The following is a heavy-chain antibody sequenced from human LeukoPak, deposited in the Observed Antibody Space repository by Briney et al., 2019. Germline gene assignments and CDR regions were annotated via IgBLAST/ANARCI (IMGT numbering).Heavy chain of an antibody. CDR2: IYPGDSDT. V-gene: IGHV5-51*01. CDR3: ARHATGGAVTTLIDY. D-gene: IGHD4-17*01. J-gene: IGHJ4*02. CDR1: GSRFTSYW. Sequence: TGESLQISCKGSGSRFTSYWIGWVRQMPGEGLEGMGIIYPGDSDTRYSPSFQGQVTISADKSISTAYLQWSSLKASDTAMYYCARHATGGAVTTLIDYWGQGTLVTVSS.